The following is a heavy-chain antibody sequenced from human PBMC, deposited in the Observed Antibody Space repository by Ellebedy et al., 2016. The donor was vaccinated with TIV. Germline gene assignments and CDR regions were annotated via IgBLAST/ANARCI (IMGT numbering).Heavy chain of an antibody. CDR1: GGSISSTNYY. CDR3: ARLSSRIAAAA. D-gene: IGHD6-13*01. V-gene: IGHV4-39*07. J-gene: IGHJ5*02. Sequence: SETLSLTCTVSGGSISSTNYYRVWIRQPPGKGLEWIGSIYYSGSSNYNPSLKSRVTISADTSKNQFSLKLSSVTAADTAAYYCARLSSRIAAAAWGQGVLVTVTS. CDR2: IYYSGSS.